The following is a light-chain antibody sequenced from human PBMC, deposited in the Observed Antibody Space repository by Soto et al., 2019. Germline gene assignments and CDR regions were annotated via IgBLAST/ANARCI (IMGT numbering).Light chain of an antibody. CDR3: SSYTSSSFYV. Sequence: QSALTQPASVSGSPGQSITISCTGTSSDVGGYNYVSWYQQHPGKAPKLMIYEVSNRPSGVSNRFSGSKSGNTASLIISGLQAEDEADYYCSSYTSSSFYVFGTGTKLTVL. CDR1: SSDVGGYNY. V-gene: IGLV2-14*01. CDR2: EVS. J-gene: IGLJ1*01.